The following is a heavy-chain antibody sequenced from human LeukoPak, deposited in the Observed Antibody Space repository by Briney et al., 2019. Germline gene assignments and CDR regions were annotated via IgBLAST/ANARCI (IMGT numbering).Heavy chain of an antibody. J-gene: IGHJ5*02. CDR2: INYSGST. CDR3: ARGSDSSTLNWFDP. CDR1: GGSISSND. D-gene: IGHD6-13*01. Sequence: PSETLSLTCSVSGGSISSNDWSWIRQPPRKGLEWIGYINYSGSTNYNPSLKSRVTISVDTSKNQFSLKVTSVTAADTGVYYCARGSDSSTLNWFDPWGQGTLVTVSS. V-gene: IGHV4-59*01.